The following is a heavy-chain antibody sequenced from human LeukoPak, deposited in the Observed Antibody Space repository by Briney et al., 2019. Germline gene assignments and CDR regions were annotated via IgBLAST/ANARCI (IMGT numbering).Heavy chain of an antibody. D-gene: IGHD2-2*01. Sequence: GSLRLSCAASGFTFSSYAMHWARQAPGKGLEWVAIISYDGSDTYYTDSVKGRFTISRDNSKNTLYLQMNSLRAEDTAVYYCASARVVEVLATPTALDYWGQGTLVTVSS. CDR3: ASARVVEVLATPTALDY. J-gene: IGHJ4*02. CDR1: GFTFSSYA. V-gene: IGHV3-30-3*01. CDR2: ISYDGSDT.